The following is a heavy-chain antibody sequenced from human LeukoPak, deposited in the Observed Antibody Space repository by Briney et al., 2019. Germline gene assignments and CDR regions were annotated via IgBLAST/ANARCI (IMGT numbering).Heavy chain of an antibody. J-gene: IGHJ4*02. CDR2: IYHSGST. V-gene: IGHV4-30-2*01. D-gene: IGHD6-13*01. CDR3: ARESPELSSPFDY. CDR1: GGSISSGGYY. Sequence: SETLSLTCTVSGGSISSGGYYWSWIRQPPGKGLEWIGYIYHSGSTYYNPSLKSRVTISVDRSKNQFSLKLSSVTAADTAVYYCARESPELSSPFDYWGQGTLVTVSS.